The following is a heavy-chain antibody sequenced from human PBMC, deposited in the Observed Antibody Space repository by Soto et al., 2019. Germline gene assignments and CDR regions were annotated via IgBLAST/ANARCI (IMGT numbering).Heavy chain of an antibody. CDR3: ASQAAFYYYYGMDV. CDR1: GGSISSSSYY. Sequence: SETLSLTCTVSGGSISSSSYYWGWIRQPPGKGLEWIGSIYYSGSTYYNPSLKSRVTISVDTSKNQFSLKLSSVTAADTAVYYCASQAAFYYYYGMDVWGQGTTVT. V-gene: IGHV4-39*01. D-gene: IGHD2-15*01. J-gene: IGHJ6*02. CDR2: IYYSGST.